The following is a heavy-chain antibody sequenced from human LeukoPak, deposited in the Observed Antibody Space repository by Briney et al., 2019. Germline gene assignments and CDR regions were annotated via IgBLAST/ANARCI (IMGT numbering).Heavy chain of an antibody. CDR2: IYYSGST. CDR3: VRGYYEITGYWYFDY. CDR1: GGSISSSTHY. D-gene: IGHD3-22*01. J-gene: IGHJ4*02. Sequence: PSETLSLTCTVSGGSISSSTHYWGWIRQPPGKGLEWIGSIYYSGSTYYNPPLESRVTISVDTSMNQFSLKLSSVNAADTAVYYCVRGYYEITGYWYFDYWGQGTLVTVSS. V-gene: IGHV4-39*01.